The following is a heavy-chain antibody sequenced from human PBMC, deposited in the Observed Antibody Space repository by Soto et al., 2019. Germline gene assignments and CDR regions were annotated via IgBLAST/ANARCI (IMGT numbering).Heavy chain of an antibody. J-gene: IGHJ3*02. D-gene: IGHD5-12*01. CDR1: GGSFSGYY. CDR2: INHSGST. Sequence: SETLSLTCAVYGGSFSGYYWSWIRQPPGKGLEWIGEINHSGSTNYNPSLKSRVTISVDTSKNQFSLKLSSVTAADTAVYYCARAEGYDGSYAFDIWGQGTMVT. CDR3: ARAEGYDGSYAFDI. V-gene: IGHV4-34*01.